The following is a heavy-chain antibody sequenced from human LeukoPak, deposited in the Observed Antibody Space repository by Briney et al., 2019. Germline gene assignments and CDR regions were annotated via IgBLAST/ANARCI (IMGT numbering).Heavy chain of an antibody. CDR2: IYYSGST. Sequence: ASETLSLTCTVSGGSISSYYWSWIRQPPGKGLEWIGYIYYSGSTNYNPSLKSRVTISVDTPKKQFSLKLNSVTAADTAVYYCARSDYHYMDVWGKGTTVTVSS. V-gene: IGHV4-59*01. CDR1: GGSISSYY. CDR3: ARSDYHYMDV. J-gene: IGHJ6*03.